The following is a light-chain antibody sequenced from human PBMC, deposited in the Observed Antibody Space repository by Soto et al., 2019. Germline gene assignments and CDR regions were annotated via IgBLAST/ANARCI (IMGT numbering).Light chain of an antibody. CDR3: KQKNTWLRGGT. V-gene: IGKV3-15*01. CDR2: GAS. Sequence: EIVMTQSPATLSVSPGERATLSCRASQSVSSNLAWYQQKPGQAPRLLIYGASTRATGIPARFSGSGSGTEFTLTISSLQSEVFAVYYCKQKNTWLRGGTFGQGTKVEIK. J-gene: IGKJ1*01. CDR1: QSVSSN.